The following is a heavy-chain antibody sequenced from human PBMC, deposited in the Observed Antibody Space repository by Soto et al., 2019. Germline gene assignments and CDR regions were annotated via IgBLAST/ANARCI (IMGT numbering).Heavy chain of an antibody. D-gene: IGHD1-1*01. CDR2: INHSGST. J-gene: IGHJ4*02. V-gene: IGHV4-34*01. CDR3: ARGPTGTTFDY. CDR1: GGSFSGYY. Sequence: SETLSLTCAVYGGSFSGYYWSWIRQPPGKGLEWIGEINHSGSTNYNPSLKSRVTISVDTSKNQFSLKLSSVTAADTAVYYCARGPTGTTFDYWGQGTLVTVSS.